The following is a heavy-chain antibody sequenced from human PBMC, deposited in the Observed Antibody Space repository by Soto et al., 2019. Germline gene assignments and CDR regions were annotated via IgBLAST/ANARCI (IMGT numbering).Heavy chain of an antibody. V-gene: IGHV3-21*01. CDR2: ISSSSSYI. CDR1: GFTFSSYS. D-gene: IGHD6-6*01. CDR3: ARVESIAARPHFRRVPYYFDY. Sequence: EVQLVESGGGLVKPGGSLRLSCAASGFTFSSYSMNWVRQAPGKGLEWVSSISSSSSYIYYADSVKGRFTISRDNAKNSLYLQMNSLRAEDTAVYYCARVESIAARPHFRRVPYYFDYWGQGTLVTVSS. J-gene: IGHJ4*02.